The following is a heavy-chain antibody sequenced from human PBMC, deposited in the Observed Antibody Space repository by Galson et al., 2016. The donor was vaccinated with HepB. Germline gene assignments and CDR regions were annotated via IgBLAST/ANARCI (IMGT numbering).Heavy chain of an antibody. CDR3: ARSGGDGSGSFLHTYYYNGMDV. Sequence: SLRLSCAASGFTFSDYYMSWIRQAPGKGLEWVSYISSSSDYTDYADSVKGRFTISRDNAKNSLYLQMNSLRAEDTAVYYCARSGGDGSGSFLHTYYYNGMDVWGQGTTVTVSS. J-gene: IGHJ6*02. CDR1: GFTFSDYY. CDR2: ISSSSDYT. D-gene: IGHD3-10*01. V-gene: IGHV3-11*06.